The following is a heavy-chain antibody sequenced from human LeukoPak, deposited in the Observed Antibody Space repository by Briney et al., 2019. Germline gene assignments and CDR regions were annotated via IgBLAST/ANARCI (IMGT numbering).Heavy chain of an antibody. CDR2: ISSSSSYI. V-gene: IGHV3-21*01. Sequence: GGSLRLSCAASGFTFSSYSMNWVRQAPGKGLEWVSSISSSSSYIYYADSVEGRFTISRDNAKNSLYLQMNSLRAEDTAVYYCAREGDDYEGDYWGQGTLVTVSS. CDR1: GFTFSSYS. J-gene: IGHJ4*02. D-gene: IGHD4-17*01. CDR3: AREGDDYEGDY.